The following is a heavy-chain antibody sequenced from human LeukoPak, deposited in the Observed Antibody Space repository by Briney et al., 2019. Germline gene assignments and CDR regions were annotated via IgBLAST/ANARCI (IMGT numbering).Heavy chain of an antibody. CDR1: GFTFSSYS. CDR2: ISSSSSYI. J-gene: IGHJ4*02. Sequence: GGSLRLSCAASGFTFSSYSMNWVRQAPGKGLEWVSSISSSSSYIYYADSVKGRFTISRDNAKNSLYLQMNSLRAEDTAVYYCARITYGDHGSGYWGQGTLVTVSS. D-gene: IGHD4-17*01. CDR3: ARITYGDHGSGY. V-gene: IGHV3-21*01.